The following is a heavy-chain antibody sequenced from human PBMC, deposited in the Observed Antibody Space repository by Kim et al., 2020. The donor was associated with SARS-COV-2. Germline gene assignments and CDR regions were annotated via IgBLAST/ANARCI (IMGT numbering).Heavy chain of an antibody. CDR1: GDSISSYY. J-gene: IGHJ4*02. D-gene: IGHD6-13*01. V-gene: IGHV4-59*01. CDR2: IFYRGST. Sequence: SETLSPTCTVSGDSISSYYCSWIRQPPGKGLEWIGHIFYRGSTNYNPSLKSRVTISADTSKNQFSLELSSVTAADTAVYYCARSEGRSSWRQFDYWGQGILVTVSS. CDR3: ARSEGRSSWRQFDY.